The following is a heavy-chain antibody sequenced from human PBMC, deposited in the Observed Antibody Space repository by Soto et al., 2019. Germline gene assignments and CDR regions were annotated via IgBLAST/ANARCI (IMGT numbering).Heavy chain of an antibody. CDR2: IYYSGST. CDR3: ARELRFLLADSGKKIDP. J-gene: IGHJ5*01. V-gene: IGHV4-61*01. D-gene: IGHD3-10*01. CDR1: GGSVNSGHYY. Sequence: PSETLSLTCTVSGGSVNSGHYYWNWIRQSPGKGLEWIGYIYYSGSTNYNSSLKSRLSISIDTSRNQFSLKLTSVTAADTAVYYCARELRFLLADSGKKIDPWGQGILVTVSS.